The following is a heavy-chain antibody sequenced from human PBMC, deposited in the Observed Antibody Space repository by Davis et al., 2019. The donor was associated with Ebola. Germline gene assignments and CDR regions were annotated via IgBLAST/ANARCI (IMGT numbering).Heavy chain of an antibody. J-gene: IGHJ4*02. D-gene: IGHD5-18*01. CDR3: ARQDTAMVMSSDY. CDR1: GYYFTSYW. CDR2: IDPSDSKT. Sequence: GESLKTPRKGSGYYFTSYWISRVRQMPGRGLEWMGRIDPSDSKTNYSPSFEGHVTISVDKSISTVYLQWSSLKASDTAMYYCARQDTAMVMSSDYWGQGTLVTVSS. V-gene: IGHV5-10-1*01.